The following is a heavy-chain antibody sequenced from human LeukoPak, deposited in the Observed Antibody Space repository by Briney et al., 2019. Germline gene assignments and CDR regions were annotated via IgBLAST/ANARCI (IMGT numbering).Heavy chain of an antibody. CDR3: ARHSRNCSGGYCYLYY. CDR1: GVSISSDSYY. J-gene: IGHJ4*02. V-gene: IGHV4-39*01. D-gene: IGHD2-15*01. Sequence: PSETLSLTCAVSGVSISSDSYYWGWLRQPPGKGLEWIGSIYSGGTTYYNPSLKSRVTISVDTSKNQFSLKLTFVTAADAAAYYCARHSRNCSGGYCYLYYWGQGTLVTVSS. CDR2: IYSGGTT.